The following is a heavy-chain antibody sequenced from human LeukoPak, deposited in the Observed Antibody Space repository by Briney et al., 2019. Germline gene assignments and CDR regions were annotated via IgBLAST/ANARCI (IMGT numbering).Heavy chain of an antibody. D-gene: IGHD3-22*01. Sequence: ASVKVSCKSSGYTCTGYCMHWVRQGPGQGLELMGLINPNSGGTNYAQKLQGRVTMTRDTSISTAYMELSRLRSDDTAVYYCARGFTITMIPASNFDYWGQGTLVTVSS. CDR1: GYTCTGYC. V-gene: IGHV1-2*02. CDR3: ARGFTITMIPASNFDY. CDR2: INPNSGGT. J-gene: IGHJ4*02.